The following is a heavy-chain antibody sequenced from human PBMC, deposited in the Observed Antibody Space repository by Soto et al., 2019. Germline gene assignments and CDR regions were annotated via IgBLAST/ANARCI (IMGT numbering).Heavy chain of an antibody. CDR3: ARTPGWYFDV. D-gene: IGHD6-19*01. J-gene: IGHJ4*02. Sequence: QVQLLESGPGLVKPSETLSLTCNVSGGYISTYYWSWIRQPAGKGLEWIGRIHASGNTDYNPSLKSQVTMSVDTSKNQFSLRLTSLTAADTAVYYCARTPGWYFDVWGQGTLVTVSS. CDR2: IHASGNT. V-gene: IGHV4-4*07. CDR1: GGYISTYY.